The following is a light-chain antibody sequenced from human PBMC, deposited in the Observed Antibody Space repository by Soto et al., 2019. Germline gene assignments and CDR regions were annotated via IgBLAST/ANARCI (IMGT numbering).Light chain of an antibody. CDR2: KAS. CDR1: QSISNR. Sequence: DIQMTQFPSNLSASVGDRVTITCRASQSISNRLAWFQQKSGEAPNLLIHKASSLESGVPSRFSGSGSGTEFTLTISSLQPDDFATYYCQQYNTYSWTFGQGTKVEIK. V-gene: IGKV1-5*03. J-gene: IGKJ1*01. CDR3: QQYNTYSWT.